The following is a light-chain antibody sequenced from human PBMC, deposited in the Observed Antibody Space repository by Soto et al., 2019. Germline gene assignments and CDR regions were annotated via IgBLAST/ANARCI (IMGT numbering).Light chain of an antibody. CDR3: QHFGSSPPWP. V-gene: IGKV3-20*01. CDR1: QSVSSNY. J-gene: IGKJ1*01. Sequence: ENVLTQFPGTLSLSPGERATLSCRASQSVSSNYLAWYQQKPGQAPRLLIYGASSRAAGIPDRFRGSGSGTGFTLTISRLEPEDLAVYYCQHFGSSPPWPFGQGTKVEMK. CDR2: GAS.